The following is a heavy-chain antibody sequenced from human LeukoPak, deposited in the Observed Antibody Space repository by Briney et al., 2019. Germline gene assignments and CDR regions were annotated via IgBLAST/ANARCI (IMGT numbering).Heavy chain of an antibody. CDR1: GYSISSGYY. V-gene: IGHV4-38-2*02. J-gene: IGHJ6*03. Sequence: SETLSLTCTVSGYSISSGYYWGWIRQPPVKGLEWIGSIYHSGSTYYNPSLKSRVTISVDTSKNQFSLKLSSVTAADTAVYYCARDVRYIAARPYYYYYYYMDVWGKGTTVTVSS. CDR3: ARDVRYIAARPYYYYYYYMDV. CDR2: IYHSGST. D-gene: IGHD6-6*01.